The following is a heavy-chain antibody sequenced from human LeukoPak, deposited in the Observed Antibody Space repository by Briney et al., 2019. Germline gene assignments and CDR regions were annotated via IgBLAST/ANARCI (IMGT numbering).Heavy chain of an antibody. V-gene: IGHV1-69*01. J-gene: IGHJ4*02. D-gene: IGHD6-19*01. CDR2: IIPMFGIA. Sequence: SVKVSCEASGGTFSRYAISWVRQAPGQGLERMGGIIPMFGIANYAQKFQGRVTITADESTSTAYMELSSHRSEDTAVYYCARDRPYTGGWRGFDYWGQGTLVTVSS. CDR3: ARDRPYTGGWRGFDY. CDR1: GGTFSRYA.